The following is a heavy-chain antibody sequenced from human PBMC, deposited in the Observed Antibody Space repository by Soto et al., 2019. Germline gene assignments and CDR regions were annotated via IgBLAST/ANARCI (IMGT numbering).Heavy chain of an antibody. V-gene: IGHV4-30-2*01. CDR3: ARSREFDY. CDR2: IFPSGTT. J-gene: IGHJ4*02. CDR1: GGSLSGATYS. Sequence: QVQLRESGSGLVKPLETLSLTCGVSGGSLSGATYSWNWIRQPPGKGLEWIGYIFPSGTTYYNPSLKSRVTISIDVSKHQFSLSLRSLTAADTAVYYCARSREFDYWSQGTLVTGSS.